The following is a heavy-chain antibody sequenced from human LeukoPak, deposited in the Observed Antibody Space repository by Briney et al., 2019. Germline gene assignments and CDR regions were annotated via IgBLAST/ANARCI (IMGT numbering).Heavy chain of an antibody. CDR2: IGFDGSNK. CDR1: GFMFNSPG. J-gene: IGHJ4*02. Sequence: GRSLRLSCAAPGFMFNSPGMHWVRQAPAKGMHWVAGIGFDGSNKFSADSVKGRYTISRHNSKNTLYLPMNRLRAEDTAVYYCARDGGTSHVDSWGQGNLVSVSS. V-gene: IGHV3-33*01. CDR3: ARDGGTSHVDS. D-gene: IGHD4-23*01.